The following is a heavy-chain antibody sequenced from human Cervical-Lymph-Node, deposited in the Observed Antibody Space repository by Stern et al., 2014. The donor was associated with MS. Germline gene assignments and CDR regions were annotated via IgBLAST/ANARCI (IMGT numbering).Heavy chain of an antibody. CDR1: GGSISSGGSY. D-gene: IGHD2-8*02. CDR3: ARDNPGCTCGFCYVDW. CDR2: VDYSVTT. J-gene: IGHJ4*02. V-gene: IGHV4-31*03. Sequence: QVQLQESGPGLVKPSQTLSLTCTVSGGSISSGGSYWSWIRQFPGKGLEWIGYVDYSVTTNDNPSLKRRVTISLDTPKNQCSLKLRSVTAADTAVYYCARDNPGCTCGFCYVDWWGQGTVVTVSS.